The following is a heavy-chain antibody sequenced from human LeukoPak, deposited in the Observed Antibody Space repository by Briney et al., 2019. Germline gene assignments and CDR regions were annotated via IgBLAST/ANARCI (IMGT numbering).Heavy chain of an antibody. D-gene: IGHD6-13*01. J-gene: IGHJ4*02. CDR1: GYTFTSYD. Sequence: ASVKVSCKASGYTFTSYDINWVRQATGQGLEWMGWMNSNSGNTGYAQKFQGRVTMTRNTSISTAYMELSSLRSEDTAVYYCARGILRQQLVHTYWGQGTLVTVSS. CDR2: MNSNSGNT. V-gene: IGHV1-8*01. CDR3: ARGILRQQLVHTY.